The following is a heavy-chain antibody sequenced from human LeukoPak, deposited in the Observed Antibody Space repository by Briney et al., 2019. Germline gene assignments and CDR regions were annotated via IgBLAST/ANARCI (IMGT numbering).Heavy chain of an antibody. Sequence: GGSLRLSCAASGFTFSSYAMHWVRQAPGKGLEWVAVISYDGSNKYYADSVKGRFTTSRDNSKNTLYLQMNSLRAEDTAVYYCARDTSGWLQHWGQGTLVTVSS. CDR3: ARDTSGWLQH. D-gene: IGHD6-19*01. CDR1: GFTFSSYA. J-gene: IGHJ1*01. CDR2: ISYDGSNK. V-gene: IGHV3-30*04.